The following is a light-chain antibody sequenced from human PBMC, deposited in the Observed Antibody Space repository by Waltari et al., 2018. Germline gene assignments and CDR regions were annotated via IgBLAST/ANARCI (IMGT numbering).Light chain of an antibody. V-gene: IGKV3-15*01. CDR3: QQYNNWPLT. J-gene: IGKJ4*01. CDR2: RAS. CDR1: QSVTNN. Sequence: EIVMTQSPATLSLSPGERATLSCRASQSVTNNLAWYQQKPGQAPRLLIYRASTRATSIPARISGSGPGTEFTLTISSLQSEDFAFYYCQQYNNWPLTFGGGTKVEIK.